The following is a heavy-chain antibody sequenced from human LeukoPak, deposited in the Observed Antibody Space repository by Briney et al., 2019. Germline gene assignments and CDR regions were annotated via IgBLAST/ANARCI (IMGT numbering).Heavy chain of an antibody. V-gene: IGHV1-18*01. CDR2: ISAYNGNT. J-gene: IGHJ5*02. Sequence: GASVKVSCKASGYTFTSYGISWVRQAPGQGLEWMGWISAYNGNTNYAQKLQGRVTITRDTSASTAYMELSSLRSGDTAVYYCARERGKYSYGPWGQGTLVTVSS. CDR3: ARERGKYSYGP. CDR1: GYTFTSYG. D-gene: IGHD5-18*01.